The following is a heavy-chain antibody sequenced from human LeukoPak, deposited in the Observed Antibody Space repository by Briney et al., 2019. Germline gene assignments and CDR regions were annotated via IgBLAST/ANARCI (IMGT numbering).Heavy chain of an antibody. J-gene: IGHJ5*02. Sequence: SGPTLVNPTQILTLTCTFSGSSLSTSGVGVGWIRQPPGKALEWLALIYWNDDQRYSPSLKSRLTITKDTSNNQVVLTMTNIDPVDTATYYCAHRRRYCSSTSCPNWFDPWGQGTLVTVSS. V-gene: IGHV2-5*01. CDR2: IYWNDDQ. CDR1: GSSLSTSGVG. CDR3: AHRRRYCSSTSCPNWFDP. D-gene: IGHD2-2*01.